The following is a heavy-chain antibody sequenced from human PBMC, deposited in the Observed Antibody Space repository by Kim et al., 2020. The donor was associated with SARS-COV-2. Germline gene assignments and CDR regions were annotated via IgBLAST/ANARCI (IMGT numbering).Heavy chain of an antibody. CDR3: AREERWLQSLDY. V-gene: IGHV4-61*02. CDR1: GDSISSGTYY. Sequence: SETLSLTCTVSGDSISSGTYYWSWIRQPAGKGLEWIGRIYISGTTNYNPSLKSRVTISVDTSKNQFSLKLSSVTAADTAVYYCAREERWLQSLDYWGQGTLVTVSS. J-gene: IGHJ4*02. D-gene: IGHD5-12*01. CDR2: IYISGTT.